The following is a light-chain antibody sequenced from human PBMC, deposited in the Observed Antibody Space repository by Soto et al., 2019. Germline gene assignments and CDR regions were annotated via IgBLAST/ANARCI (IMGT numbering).Light chain of an antibody. CDR2: GAS. V-gene: IGKV3-15*01. Sequence: EILLTQSPGTLSLSPGERATLSCSASQSVSNNLAWYQQRPGQAPRLLIYGASTRATGIPARFSGSGSGTEFTLTISSLQSEDFAVYYCQQYNDWPPWTFGQGTKVDIK. CDR1: QSVSNN. J-gene: IGKJ1*01. CDR3: QQYNDWPPWT.